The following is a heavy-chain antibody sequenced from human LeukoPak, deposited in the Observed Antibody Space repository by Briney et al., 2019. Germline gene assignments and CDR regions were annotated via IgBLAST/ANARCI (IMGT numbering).Heavy chain of an antibody. CDR1: GFTFSSYS. D-gene: IGHD3-3*01. Sequence: GGSLRLSCAASGFTFSSYSMNWVRQAPGKGLEWVSSISSSSSYIYYADSVKGRFTISRDNAKNSLYLQMNSLRAEDTAVYYCARGPTDFWSGYPMDVWGQGTTVTVSS. J-gene: IGHJ6*02. V-gene: IGHV3-21*01. CDR3: ARGPTDFWSGYPMDV. CDR2: ISSSSSYI.